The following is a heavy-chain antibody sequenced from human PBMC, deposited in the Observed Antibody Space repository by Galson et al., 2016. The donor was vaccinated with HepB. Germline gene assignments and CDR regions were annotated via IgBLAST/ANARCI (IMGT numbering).Heavy chain of an antibody. Sequence: QSGAEVKKPGESLRISCQASGYSFTSHWISWVRQMPGKGLEWMATINPSDSYTNYSPSFQGHVTIPTDKSIRTAYLQWSSLQASDTAMYFCARHSLGLTAAVSGPWFNIWGQGTKVIVSS. V-gene: IGHV5-10-1*01. CDR1: GYSFTSHW. D-gene: IGHD4-23*01. CDR2: INPSDSYT. CDR3: ARHSLGLTAAVSGPWFNI. J-gene: IGHJ3*02.